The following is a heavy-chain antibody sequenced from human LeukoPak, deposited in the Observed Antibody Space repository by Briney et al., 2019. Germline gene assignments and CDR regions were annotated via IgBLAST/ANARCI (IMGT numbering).Heavy chain of an antibody. CDR2: IYHRGST. V-gene: IGHV4-30-2*01. Sequence: SETLSLTCAVSGSAVSSDDHFWSWIRQPPGRGLEWIGYIYHRGSTSYNPSLRSRVTVSLDKSRNQFSLNLYSVTAADTAVYYCARAPYDILTGYFLFDSWGQGTLITVSS. J-gene: IGHJ4*02. D-gene: IGHD3-9*01. CDR3: ARAPYDILTGYFLFDS. CDR1: GSAVSSDDHF.